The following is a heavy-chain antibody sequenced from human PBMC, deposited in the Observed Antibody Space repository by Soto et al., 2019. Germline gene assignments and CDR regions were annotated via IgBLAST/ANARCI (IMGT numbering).Heavy chain of an antibody. J-gene: IGHJ5*01. CDR1: GFTCSTTD. V-gene: IGHV3-23*01. D-gene: IGHD3-10*01. CDR3: VKNSGWFNS. Sequence: PWGSLRLSCAASGFTCSTTDMSWFRQAPRKGLEWVSTIYGDGRTTYYADSVRGRFSISRYTSKNMVYLQMDSLRVDDTAIYYFVKNSGWFNSWGQGSLVTVSS. CDR2: IYGDGRTT.